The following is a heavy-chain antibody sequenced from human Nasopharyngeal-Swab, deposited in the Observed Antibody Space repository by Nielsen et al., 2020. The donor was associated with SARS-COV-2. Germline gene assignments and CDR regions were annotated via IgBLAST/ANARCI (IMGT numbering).Heavy chain of an antibody. Sequence: GSLRLSCAASGFTFSSYAMSWVRQAPGKGLEWVSAISGSGGSTYYADSAKGRFTISRDNSKNTLYLQMNSLRAEDTAVYYCAKYYGDYPYYYYYMDVWGKGTTVTVSS. CDR1: GFTFSSYA. CDR3: AKYYGDYPYYYYYMDV. J-gene: IGHJ6*03. D-gene: IGHD4-17*01. V-gene: IGHV3-23*01. CDR2: ISGSGGST.